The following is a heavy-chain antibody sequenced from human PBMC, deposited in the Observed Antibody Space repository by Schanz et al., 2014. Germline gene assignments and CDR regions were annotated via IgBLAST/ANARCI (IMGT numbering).Heavy chain of an antibody. V-gene: IGHV1-2*06. J-gene: IGHJ6*02. D-gene: IGHD3-3*01. CDR3: ARDGPPQLRSSGLDV. CDR1: GYTFTAYF. Sequence: QVLLVQSGAEVKQPGASVKVSCKASGYTFTAYFIHWVRQAPGQGLEWMGRINPNTGGTNFAQKFQGRVTMTRDTSITTAYMELRSLTSDDTAVYYCARDGPPQLRSSGLDVWGQGTPISVSS. CDR2: INPNTGGT.